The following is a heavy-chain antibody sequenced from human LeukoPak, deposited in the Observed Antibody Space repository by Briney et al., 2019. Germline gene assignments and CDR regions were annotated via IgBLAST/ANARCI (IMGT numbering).Heavy chain of an antibody. V-gene: IGHV3-23*01. J-gene: IGHJ4*02. CDR1: GFIFNTYT. D-gene: IGHD3-10*01. CDR2: ISGGGGGT. Sequence: GGSLRLSRAASGFIFNTYTMNWVRQAPGKGLEWVSAISGGGGGTYYADFVKGRFTSSRDNSKNTLYLQMNSLRAEDTAAYYCAKGTERYREVISFDYWGQPTVV. CDR3: AKGTERYREVISFDY.